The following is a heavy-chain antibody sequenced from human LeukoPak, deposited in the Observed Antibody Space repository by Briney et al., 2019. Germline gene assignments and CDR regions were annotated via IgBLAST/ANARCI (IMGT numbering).Heavy chain of an antibody. D-gene: IGHD6-19*01. CDR3: ARLSRAVVES. CDR2: IYYSGST. Sequence: SETLSLTCTVSGGSISSSSYYWGWIRQPPGKGLEWIGSIYYSGSTYYNPSLKSRVTISVDTSKNQFSLKLSSVTAADTAVYYCARLSRAVVESWGQGTLVTVSS. J-gene: IGHJ5*01. V-gene: IGHV4-39*01. CDR1: GGSISSSSYY.